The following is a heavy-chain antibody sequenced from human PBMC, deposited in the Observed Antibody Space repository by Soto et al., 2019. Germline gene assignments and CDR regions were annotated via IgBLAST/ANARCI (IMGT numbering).Heavy chain of an antibody. D-gene: IGHD4-17*01. CDR1: GFSFIRYA. CDR2: LGPDGRNT. CDR3: VKQMTTWTDSFFDF. Sequence: PGWSLRLSCVSSGFSFIRYAMTWVRQAAGKGLQWVAGLGPDGRNTFYGESVRGRFTISRDNSRNTLYLQMSSLRAEDTAVYFCVKQMTTWTDSFFDFWGQGIQVTVSS. V-gene: IGHV3-23*01. J-gene: IGHJ4*02.